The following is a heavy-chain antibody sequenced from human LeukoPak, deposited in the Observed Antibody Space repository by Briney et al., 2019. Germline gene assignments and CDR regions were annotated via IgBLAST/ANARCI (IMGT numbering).Heavy chain of an antibody. CDR3: ARSSGWYHRGPDYYYYYMDV. CDR2: ISSSSSTI. Sequence: GGSLRLSCAASGFTFSSYSMNWVRQAPGKGLEWVSYISSSSSTIYYADSVKGRFTISRDNAKNSLYLQMNSLRAEDTAVYYCARSSGWYHRGPDYYYYYMDVWGKGTTVTVS. D-gene: IGHD6-19*01. J-gene: IGHJ6*03. CDR1: GFTFSSYS. V-gene: IGHV3-48*01.